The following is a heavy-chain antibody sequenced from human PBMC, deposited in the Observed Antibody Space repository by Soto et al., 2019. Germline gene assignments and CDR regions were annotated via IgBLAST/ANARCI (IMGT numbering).Heavy chain of an antibody. Sequence: EVQLVESGGDLIQAGGSLRLSCAASEFTVSSNYMTWVRQAPGKGLECVSAIFRDGNTYYADSVKGRFTISRDNSKNTVCVQMDSLRAEDTAVYYCATSLFWPGYFDLWGRGTLVTVSS. CDR2: IFRDGNT. D-gene: IGHD2-21*01. J-gene: IGHJ2*01. V-gene: IGHV3-53*01. CDR3: ATSLFWPGYFDL. CDR1: EFTVSSNY.